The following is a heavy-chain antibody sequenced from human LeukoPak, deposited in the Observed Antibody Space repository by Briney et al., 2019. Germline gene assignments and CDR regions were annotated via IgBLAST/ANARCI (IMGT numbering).Heavy chain of an antibody. CDR3: ASVTGTTYYYGMDV. Sequence: GGSLRLSCAASGFTFSSYAMHWVRQAPGKGLEWVAVISYDGSNKYYADSVKGRFTISRDNSKNTLYLQMNNLRAEDTAVYYCASVTGTTYYYGMDVWGQGTTVTVSS. D-gene: IGHD1-7*01. J-gene: IGHJ6*02. V-gene: IGHV3-30-3*01. CDR1: GFTFSSYA. CDR2: ISYDGSNK.